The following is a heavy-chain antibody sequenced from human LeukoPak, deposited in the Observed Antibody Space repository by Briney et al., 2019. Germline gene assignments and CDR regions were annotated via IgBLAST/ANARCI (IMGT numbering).Heavy chain of an antibody. CDR2: IYYSGTT. CDR3: ARFPRGDFWSGYTYGMDV. CDR1: GGSKSSYY. D-gene: IGHD3-3*01. Sequence: SETLSLTCTVSGGSKSSYYWTWIRQPPGKGLEWIGYIYYSGTTAYNPSLKSRVTISVDTSKNQFSLKLSSVTAADTAVYYCARFPRGDFWSGYTYGMDVWGQGTTVTVSS. V-gene: IGHV4-59*08. J-gene: IGHJ6*02.